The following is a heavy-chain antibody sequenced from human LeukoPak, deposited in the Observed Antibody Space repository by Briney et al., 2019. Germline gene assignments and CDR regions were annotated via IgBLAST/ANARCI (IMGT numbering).Heavy chain of an antibody. Sequence: SETLSLTCTVSGGSISSYYWSRIRQPPGKGLEWIGYIYYSGSTNYNPSLKSRVTISVDTSKNQFSLKLSSVTAADTAMYYCARDAYSSTWYPEYWGQGTLVTVSS. J-gene: IGHJ4*02. CDR1: GGSISSYY. D-gene: IGHD6-13*01. V-gene: IGHV4-59*12. CDR3: ARDAYSSTWYPEY. CDR2: IYYSGST.